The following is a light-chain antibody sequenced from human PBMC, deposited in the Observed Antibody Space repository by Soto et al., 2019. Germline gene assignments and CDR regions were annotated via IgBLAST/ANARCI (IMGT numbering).Light chain of an antibody. V-gene: IGLV6-57*04. CDR2: ENV. J-gene: IGLJ2*01. Sequence: NFMLTQPHSVSGSPGKTVTLSCTRSSGTIASNYVQWYQQRPGSAPTTVIYENVRRPSGVPDRFSGSIDSSSNSASLTISGLKTEDEADYFCQSYDTSNHVVFGGGTKLTVL. CDR3: QSYDTSNHVV. CDR1: SGTIASNY.